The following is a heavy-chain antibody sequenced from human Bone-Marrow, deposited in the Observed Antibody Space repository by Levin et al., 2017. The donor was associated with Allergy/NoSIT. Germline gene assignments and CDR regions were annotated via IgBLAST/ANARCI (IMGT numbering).Heavy chain of an antibody. CDR3: ARDPGYNGHDWYFDL. D-gene: IGHD5-12*01. CDR1: RFTFSIHA. V-gene: IGHV3-23*01. CDR2: ISGSGGST. Sequence: GESLKISCAASRFTFSIHAMSWVRQAPGKGLEWVSGISGSGGSTYYADSVRGRFTISRDNSRDTLYLQMNILRAEDTAVYYCARDPGYNGHDWYFDLWGRGTLVTVSS. J-gene: IGHJ2*01.